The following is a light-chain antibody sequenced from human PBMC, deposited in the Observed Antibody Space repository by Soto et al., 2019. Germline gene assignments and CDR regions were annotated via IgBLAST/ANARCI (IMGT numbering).Light chain of an antibody. CDR2: ASS. J-gene: IGKJ5*01. V-gene: IGKV1-39*01. Sequence: DIQMTQLPSSLSASVVYRVTLTCRAGPSTSSFLHWYQHKPGKAPKILIYASSSLQSWVPSRFSVSGSGTDFTLTISRLQPEDFATYYCQQSYSPPLTIGQGKRLEI. CDR3: QQSYSPPLT. CDR1: PSTSSF.